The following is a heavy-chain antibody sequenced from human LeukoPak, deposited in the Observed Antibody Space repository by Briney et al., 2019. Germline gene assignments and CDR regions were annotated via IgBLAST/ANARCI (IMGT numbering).Heavy chain of an antibody. D-gene: IGHD1-26*01. V-gene: IGHV1-18*01. Sequence: ASVKVSCKASGYTFTSHGISWVRQAPGQGLEWMGWISTYNGNTNYAQKLQGRVSMTTDTSTSTAYMELRSLRSDDTAVYYCARESTGGSYPLDYYYYYMDVWGKGTTVAVSS. CDR1: GYTFTSHG. CDR2: ISTYNGNT. J-gene: IGHJ6*03. CDR3: ARESTGGSYPLDYYYYYMDV.